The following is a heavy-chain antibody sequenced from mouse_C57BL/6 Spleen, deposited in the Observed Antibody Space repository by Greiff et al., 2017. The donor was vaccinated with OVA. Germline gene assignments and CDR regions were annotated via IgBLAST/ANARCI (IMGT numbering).Heavy chain of an antibody. CDR3: ARGDNYGSSSWFAY. CDR2: ISYDGSN. Sequence: EVKLVESGPGLVKPSQSLSLTCSVTGYSITSGYYWNWIRQFPGNKLEWMGYISYDGSNNYNPSLKNRISITRDTSKNQFFLKLNSVTTEDTATYYCARGDNYGSSSWFAYWGQGTLVTVSA. D-gene: IGHD1-1*01. CDR1: GYSITSGYY. V-gene: IGHV3-6*01. J-gene: IGHJ3*01.